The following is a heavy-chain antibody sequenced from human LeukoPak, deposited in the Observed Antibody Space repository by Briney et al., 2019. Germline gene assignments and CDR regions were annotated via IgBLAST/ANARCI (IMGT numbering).Heavy chain of an antibody. Sequence: PGGSLRLSCAASGFTFSSYAMSWVRQAPGKGLEGVSAISGSGGSTYYADSVKGRFTISRDNSKNTLYLQMNSLRAEDTAVYYCARGGYSYGFGYWGQGTLVTVSS. CDR3: ARGGYSYGFGY. D-gene: IGHD5-18*01. CDR1: GFTFSSYA. V-gene: IGHV3-23*01. CDR2: ISGSGGST. J-gene: IGHJ4*02.